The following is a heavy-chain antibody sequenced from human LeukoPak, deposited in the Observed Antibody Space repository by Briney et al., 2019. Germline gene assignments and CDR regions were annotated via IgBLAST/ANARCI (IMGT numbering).Heavy chain of an antibody. CDR2: ISAYNGNT. Sequence: GASVKVSCKASGYTFTSYAISWVRQAPGQGLEWMGWISAYNGNTNYAQKLQGRVTMTTDTSTSTAYMELRSLRSDDTAVYYCARDRPWRDYGSGSPFAMDVWGQGTTVTVS. CDR1: GYTFTSYA. CDR3: ARDRPWRDYGSGSPFAMDV. V-gene: IGHV1-18*01. J-gene: IGHJ6*02. D-gene: IGHD3-10*01.